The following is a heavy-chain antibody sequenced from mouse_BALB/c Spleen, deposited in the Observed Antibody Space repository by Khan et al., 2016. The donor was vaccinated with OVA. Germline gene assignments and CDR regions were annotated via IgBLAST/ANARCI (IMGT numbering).Heavy chain of an antibody. J-gene: IGHJ3*01. Sequence: QVQLQQPGAELVKPGASVKLSCKASGYPLTSYWLHWVKQRPGQGLEWIGEIDPSDNYTNYNQKFKGKATLTVDKSSSTTYLQLSSLTSEDSAVYYCARSFLSGSSTWFGYWGQGTLVTVSA. V-gene: IGHV1-69*02. CDR3: ARSFLSGSSTWFGY. CDR2: IDPSDNYT. CDR1: GYPLTSYW. D-gene: IGHD1-1*01.